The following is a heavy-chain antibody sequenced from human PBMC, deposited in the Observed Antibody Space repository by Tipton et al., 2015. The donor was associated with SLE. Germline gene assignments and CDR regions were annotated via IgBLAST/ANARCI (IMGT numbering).Heavy chain of an antibody. V-gene: IGHV4-59*08. Sequence: LRLSCTVSGGSISWYYWSWIRQPPGKGLEWIGYIFYSGDTNYSPSLKSRVTMSIDTPRNQFSLKLSTVTAADTAVYYCARHGRGSAFFDYWGQGTLVTVSS. CDR2: IFYSGDT. CDR1: GGSISWYY. J-gene: IGHJ4*02. CDR3: ARHGRGSAFFDY. D-gene: IGHD2-2*01.